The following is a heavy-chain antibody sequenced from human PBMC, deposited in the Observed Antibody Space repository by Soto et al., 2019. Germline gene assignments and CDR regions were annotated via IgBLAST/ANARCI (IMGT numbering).Heavy chain of an antibody. J-gene: IGHJ6*02. CDR2: ISSSSSYI. V-gene: IGHV3-21*01. CDR1: GFTFSSYS. Sequence: EVQLVESGGGLVKPGGSLRLSCAASGFTFSSYSMNWVRQAPGKGLEWVSSISSSSSYIYYADSVKGRFTISRDNAKNSLYLQMNSLRAEDTAVYYCARWSSSWFQGRYYYYGMDVWGQGTTVTVSS. CDR3: ARWSSSWFQGRYYYYGMDV. D-gene: IGHD6-13*01.